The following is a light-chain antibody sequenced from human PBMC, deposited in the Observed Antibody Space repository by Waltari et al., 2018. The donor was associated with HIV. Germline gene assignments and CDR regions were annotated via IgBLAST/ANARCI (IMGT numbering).Light chain of an antibody. J-gene: IGKJ1*01. CDR2: GVS. CDR3: QQYSTKPT. CDR1: QSISNN. V-gene: IGKV3-15*01. Sequence: EKVMTQSPASLSVSPGDGATLSCRASQSISNNLAWYQQKPGQAPRLLIYGVSTRATGIPARFRGSGSGTEFTLTISSLQSEDFAVYYCQQYSTKPTFGQGTKVEIK.